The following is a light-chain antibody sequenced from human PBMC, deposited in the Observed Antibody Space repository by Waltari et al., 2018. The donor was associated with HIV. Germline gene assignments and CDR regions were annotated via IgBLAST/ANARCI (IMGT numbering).Light chain of an antibody. CDR1: SSNIGSNT. CDR2: NNT. V-gene: IGLV1-44*01. J-gene: IGLJ3*02. CDR3: AAWDDSLSAWV. Sequence: QSVVTQPPSASGTPGQRVTISCSGSSSNIGSNTINWFQQLPGTAPKLLIYNNTLLPSGVPDRFSGSKSGTSASLAISGLQSDDEADFYCAAWDDSLSAWVFGGGTKLTVL.